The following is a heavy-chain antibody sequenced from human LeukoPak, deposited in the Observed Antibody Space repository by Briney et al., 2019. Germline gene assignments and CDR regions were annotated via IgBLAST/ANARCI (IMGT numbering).Heavy chain of an antibody. V-gene: IGHV1-69*01. J-gene: IGHJ6*04. CDR2: IIPIFGTA. CDR3: ARRSASCSGGSCYDYYYYYGMDV. D-gene: IGHD2-15*01. Sequence: AASVKVSCKACGGTFSSYAISWVRQAPGQGLEWMGGIIPIFGTANYAQKFQGRVTITADESTSTAYMELSSLRSEDTAVYYCARRSASCSGGSCYDYYYYYGMDVWGKGTTVTVSS. CDR1: GGTFSSYA.